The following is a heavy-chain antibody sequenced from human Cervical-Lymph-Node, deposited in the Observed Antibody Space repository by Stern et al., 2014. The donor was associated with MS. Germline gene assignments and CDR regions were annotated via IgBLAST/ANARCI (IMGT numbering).Heavy chain of an antibody. CDR3: ARGVSYGGNYFDF. CDR2: INPSSGST. Sequence: QVQLGQSGAEVKKPGASVKVSCKTSGYSFSEFYVTWVRQAPGQGLEWMGIINPSSGSTNYAQRFQGRISMTTDTSTSTIYMEMRSLKSEDTAIYYCARGVSYGGNYFDFWGRGTLVTVSS. J-gene: IGHJ4*02. V-gene: IGHV1-46*01. D-gene: IGHD4-23*01. CDR1: GYSFSEFY.